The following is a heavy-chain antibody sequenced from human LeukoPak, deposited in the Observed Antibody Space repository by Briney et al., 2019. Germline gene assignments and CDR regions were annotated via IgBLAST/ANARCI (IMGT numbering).Heavy chain of an antibody. J-gene: IGHJ4*02. D-gene: IGHD3-10*01. V-gene: IGHV1-2*02. CDR3: ARAVVKVRGVISEGASY. CDR1: GYTFTGYY. CDR2: INPNSGGT. Sequence: EASVKVSCKASGYTFTGYYMHWVRQAPGQGLEWMGWINPNSGGTNYAQKFQGRVIMTRDTSISTAYMELSRLRSDDTAVYYCARAVVKVRGVISEGASYWGQGTLVTVSS.